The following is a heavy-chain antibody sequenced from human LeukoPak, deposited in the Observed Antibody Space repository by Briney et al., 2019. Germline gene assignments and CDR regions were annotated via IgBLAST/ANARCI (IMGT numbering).Heavy chain of an antibody. J-gene: IGHJ5*02. Sequence: PGGSLRLSCAASGFTFSDYYMSWIRQAPGKGLEWVSYISSSSGYTNYADSVKGRFTISRDNAKNSLYLQMNSLRAEDTAVYYCARDLPSGAAGTFDPWGQGTLVTVSS. CDR3: ARDLPSGAAGTFDP. V-gene: IGHV3-11*05. CDR2: ISSSSGYT. D-gene: IGHD6-13*01. CDR1: GFTFSDYY.